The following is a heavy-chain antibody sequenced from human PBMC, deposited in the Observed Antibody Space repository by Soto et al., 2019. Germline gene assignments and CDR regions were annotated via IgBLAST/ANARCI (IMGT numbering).Heavy chain of an antibody. D-gene: IGHD2-2*01. CDR1: GFTFSSYA. CDR3: ARDRGVVVPAATLYYYYCMDV. CDR2: ISYDGSNK. V-gene: IGHV3-30-3*01. J-gene: IGHJ6*02. Sequence: QVQLVESGGGVVQPGRSLRLSCAASGFTFSSYAMHWVRQAPGKGLEWVAVISYDGSNKYYADSVKGRFTISRDNSKNTLYLQMNSLRAEYTAVYYCARDRGVVVPAATLYYYYCMDVWGQGTTVTVSS.